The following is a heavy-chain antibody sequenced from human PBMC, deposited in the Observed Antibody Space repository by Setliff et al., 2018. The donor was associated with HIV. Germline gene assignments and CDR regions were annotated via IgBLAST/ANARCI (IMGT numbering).Heavy chain of an antibody. Sequence: ASVKVSCKASGYTFSTYGISWVRQAPGQGLEWMGRISTYNGNTKYAQRLQGRVTMTRDTFTSTACMEMRSLRSDDTAVYYCARDVERYSSHSGSGPWGQGTLVTVSS. CDR2: ISTYNGNT. D-gene: IGHD6-19*01. CDR3: ARDVERYSSHSGSGP. J-gene: IGHJ5*02. CDR1: GYTFSTYG. V-gene: IGHV1-18*01.